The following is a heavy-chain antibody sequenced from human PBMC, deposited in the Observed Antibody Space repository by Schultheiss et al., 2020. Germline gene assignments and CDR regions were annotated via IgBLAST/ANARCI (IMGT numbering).Heavy chain of an antibody. CDR1: GFTFSSYW. CDR2: IKQDGSEK. CDR3: ARDSGYSYGTPNYYYYGMDV. Sequence: GGSLRLSCAASGFTFSSYWMSWVRQAPGKGLEWVANIKQDGSEKYYVDSVKGRFTISRDNAKNSLYLQMNSLRAEDTAVYYCARDSGYSYGTPNYYYYGMDVWGQGTTVTVSS. J-gene: IGHJ6*02. V-gene: IGHV3-7*01. D-gene: IGHD5-18*01.